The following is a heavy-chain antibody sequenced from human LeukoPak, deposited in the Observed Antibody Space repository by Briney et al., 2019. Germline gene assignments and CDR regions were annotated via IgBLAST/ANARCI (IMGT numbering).Heavy chain of an antibody. D-gene: IGHD6-13*01. CDR2: IYHSART. CDR1: GYSISNGYY. V-gene: IGHV4-38-2*02. CDR3: ARERAAAVDY. J-gene: IGHJ4*02. Sequence: SETLSLTCSVSGYSISNGYYWGWMRQPPGKGLEWIGSIYHSARTHYNPSLKSRVTISVDTSKNYFSLKLTSVTAADTAMYYCARERAAAVDYWGQGTLVTVSS.